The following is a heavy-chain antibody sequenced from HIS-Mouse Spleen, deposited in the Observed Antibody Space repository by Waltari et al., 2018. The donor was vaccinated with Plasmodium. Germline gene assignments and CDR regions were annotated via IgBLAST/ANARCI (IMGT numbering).Heavy chain of an antibody. CDR1: GYTFTGYY. Sequence: QVQLVQSGAEVKKPGASVKVSCKASGYTFTGYYMHWVRQAPGQGLEWMGWINPTSGGTNYAQKCQGRVTMTRETSISTAYMELSRLRSDDTAVYYCARDGPGETSFDYWGQGTLVTVSS. CDR3: ARDGPGETSFDY. J-gene: IGHJ4*02. V-gene: IGHV1-2*02. CDR2: INPTSGGT. D-gene: IGHD3-16*01.